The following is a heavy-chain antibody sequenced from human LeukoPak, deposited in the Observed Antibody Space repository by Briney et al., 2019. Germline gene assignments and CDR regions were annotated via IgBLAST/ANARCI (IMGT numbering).Heavy chain of an antibody. D-gene: IGHD5-12*01. CDR1: GYTFTGYY. Sequence: AASVKVSCKASGYTFTGYYMHWVRQAPGQGLEWMGWINPNSGGTNYAQKFQGRVTMTRDTSISTAYMELSRLRSDDTAVYYCARNLVATITEFDYWGQGTLVTVSS. CDR3: ARNLVATITEFDY. CDR2: INPNSGGT. V-gene: IGHV1-2*02. J-gene: IGHJ4*02.